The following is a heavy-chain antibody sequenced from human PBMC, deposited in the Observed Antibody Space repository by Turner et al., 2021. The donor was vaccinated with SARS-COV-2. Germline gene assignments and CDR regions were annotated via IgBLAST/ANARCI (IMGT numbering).Heavy chain of an antibody. CDR3: ARGANGNFDY. V-gene: IGHV3-21*01. D-gene: IGHD1-26*01. J-gene: IGHJ4*02. Sequence: EVQPVEAGGCVVKLGGSVMHSSGAGGFNFSSYSMNWVRQAPGKGLEWCSSISSTSIYIFYADSVKVRFTISRDNAKTSLYLQMNSLRVEDTAVYYCARGANGNFDYWGQGALVTVSS. CDR1: GFNFSSYS. CDR2: ISSTSIYI.